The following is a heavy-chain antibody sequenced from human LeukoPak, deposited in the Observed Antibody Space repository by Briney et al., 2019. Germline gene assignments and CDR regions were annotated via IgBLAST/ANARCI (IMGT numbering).Heavy chain of an antibody. V-gene: IGHV5-51*01. D-gene: IGHD4-23*01. CDR1: GYSFTNYW. Sequence: GESLKISCKGSGYSFTNYWIGLVRQMPGKGLEWMGIIYPGDSDTRYSPSFQGQVTISADKSISTAYLQWSSLKASDTSMYYCAWVTTVVTLIAFDIWGQGTMVTVSS. CDR3: AWVTTVVTLIAFDI. CDR2: IYPGDSDT. J-gene: IGHJ3*02.